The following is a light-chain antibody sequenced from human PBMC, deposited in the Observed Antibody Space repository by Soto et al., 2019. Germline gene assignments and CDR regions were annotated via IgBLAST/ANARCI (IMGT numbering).Light chain of an antibody. CDR2: AAS. V-gene: IGKV1-39*01. CDR3: QQSYSTPPT. Sequence: TQMTQSPLSLSTSVGEKIIITCRASRDVGSDVSWYQQKPGQAPKLVIYAASSLQSGVPSRFSGSGSGTDFTLTISSLQPEDFATYYCQQSYSTPPTFGGGTKVEIK. CDR1: RDVGSD. J-gene: IGKJ4*01.